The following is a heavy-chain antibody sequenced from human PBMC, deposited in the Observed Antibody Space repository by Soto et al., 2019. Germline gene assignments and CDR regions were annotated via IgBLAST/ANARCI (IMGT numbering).Heavy chain of an antibody. CDR3: ARDKITGLFDY. Sequence: QVQLQQWGAGLLKPSETLSLTCAVYGGSFSGYYWTWIRQPPGTGLEWIGEINHSGSTNYNPSLKSRVTISVDTSKNQSSPKLTSVTAADTAVYYCARDKITGLFDYWGQGTLVTVSS. CDR1: GGSFSGYY. J-gene: IGHJ4*02. V-gene: IGHV4-34*01. CDR2: INHSGST. D-gene: IGHD2-8*02.